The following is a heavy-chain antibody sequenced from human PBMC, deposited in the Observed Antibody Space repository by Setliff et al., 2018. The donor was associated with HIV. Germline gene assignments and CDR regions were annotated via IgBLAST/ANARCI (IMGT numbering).Heavy chain of an antibody. CDR3: ASTGYSSGWSFDY. Sequence: SETLSLTCTVSGGSISSSSYYWGWIRQPPGKGLEWIGSIYYSGSTYYNPSLKSRVTISVDTSKNQFSPKLSSVTAADTAVYYCASTGYSSGWSFDYWGQGTLVTVSS. J-gene: IGHJ4*02. V-gene: IGHV4-39*07. CDR1: GGSISSSSYY. CDR2: IYYSGST. D-gene: IGHD6-19*01.